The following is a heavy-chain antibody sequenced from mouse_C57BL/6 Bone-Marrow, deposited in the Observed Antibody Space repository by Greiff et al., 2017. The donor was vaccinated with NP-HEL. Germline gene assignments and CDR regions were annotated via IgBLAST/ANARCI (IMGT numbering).Heavy chain of an antibody. J-gene: IGHJ2*01. CDR2: IHPNSGST. CDR1: GYTFTSYW. CDR3: ARKGVTTVVVY. D-gene: IGHD1-1*01. Sequence: VQLQQPGAELVKPGASVKLSCKASGYTFTSYWMHWVKQRPGQGLEWIGMIHPNSGSTNYTEKFKSKATLTVDKSYSTAYMQLSSLTSEDSAVYYCARKGVTTVVVYWGQGTTLTVSS. V-gene: IGHV1-64*01.